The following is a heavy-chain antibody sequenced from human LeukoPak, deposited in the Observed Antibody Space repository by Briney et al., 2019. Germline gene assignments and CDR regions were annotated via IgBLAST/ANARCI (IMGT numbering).Heavy chain of an antibody. CDR3: ARAEPPQYYDILTGYYKSRRYYYMDV. J-gene: IGHJ6*03. Sequence: ASVKVSCKASGYTFTSYAMNWVRQAPGQGLEWMGWINTNTGNPTYAQGFTGRFVFSLDTSVSTAYLQISSLKAEDTAVYYCARAEPPQYYDILTGYYKSRRYYYMDVWGKGTTVTISS. D-gene: IGHD3-9*01. CDR2: INTNTGNP. V-gene: IGHV7-4-1*02. CDR1: GYTFTSYA.